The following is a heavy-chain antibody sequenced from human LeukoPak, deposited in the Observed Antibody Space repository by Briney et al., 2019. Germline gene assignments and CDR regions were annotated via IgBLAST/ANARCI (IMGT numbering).Heavy chain of an antibody. J-gene: IGHJ4*02. V-gene: IGHV4-34*01. CDR3: AGGEYYFDY. CDR1: GGSFSGYY. CDR2: ISHSGST. Sequence: SETLSHTCAVYGGSFSGYYWSWIRQPPGRGLGWIGEISHSGSTNYNPSLKSRVTISVDTSKNQFSLKLSSVTAADTAVYYCAGGEYYFDYWGQGTLVTVSS.